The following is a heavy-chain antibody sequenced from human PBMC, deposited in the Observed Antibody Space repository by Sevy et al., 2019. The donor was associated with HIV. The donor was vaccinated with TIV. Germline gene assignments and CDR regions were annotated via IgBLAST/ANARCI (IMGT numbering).Heavy chain of an antibody. J-gene: IGHJ4*02. Sequence: GTLSLTCAVSGGSISSRNWWSWVRQPPGKGLEWIGEIYHSGGTNYNPSLKSRVTISIDKSKNQFSLNLTSVTAADTAVYYCARARTTLTPGFDFWGEGTLGTVSS. V-gene: IGHV4-4*02. D-gene: IGHD4-17*01. CDR1: GGSISSRNW. CDR3: ARARTTLTPGFDF. CDR2: IYHSGGT.